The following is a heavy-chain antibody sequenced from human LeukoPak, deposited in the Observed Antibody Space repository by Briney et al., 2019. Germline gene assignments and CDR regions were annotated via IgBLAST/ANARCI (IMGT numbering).Heavy chain of an antibody. CDR3: ARDHYLGYFDY. D-gene: IGHD3-10*01. J-gene: IGHJ4*02. V-gene: IGHV1-46*01. CDR1: GYTFTSYY. CDR2: INPSGGST. Sequence: WASVKVSCKASGYTFTSYYMHWVRQAPGQGLEWMGIINPSGGSTSYAQKFQGRVTMTRDMSTSTVYMELSSLRSEDTAVYYCARDHYLGYFDYWGQGTLVTVSS.